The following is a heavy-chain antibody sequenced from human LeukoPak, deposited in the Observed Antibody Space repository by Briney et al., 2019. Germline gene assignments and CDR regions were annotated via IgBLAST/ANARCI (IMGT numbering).Heavy chain of an antibody. CDR2: IYSAGGT. Sequence: GGSLRLSCAASGFTVSNNYMSWVRRAAGKGLEWVALIYSAGGTYYADSVKGRFTISRDNSKNTLHLQMNSLRAKDTAVYYCVRNSGELGAWGQGTLVTVSS. V-gene: IGHV3-53*01. CDR1: GFTVSNNY. CDR3: VRNSGELGA. D-gene: IGHD2-21*01. J-gene: IGHJ5*02.